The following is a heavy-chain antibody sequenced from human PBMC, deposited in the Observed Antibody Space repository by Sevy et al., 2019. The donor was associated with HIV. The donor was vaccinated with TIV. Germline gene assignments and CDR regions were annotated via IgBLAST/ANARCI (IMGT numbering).Heavy chain of an antibody. J-gene: IGHJ4*02. CDR2: VSGSGGST. Sequence: GGSLRLSCAASGFTFSNYAMSWVRKAPGKGLEWVSAVSGSGGSTYYAESVKGRFTISRDNSKNTLSLQMNSLRAEDTAVYYCAKEDVATIYSFYDHWGQGTLVTVSS. CDR3: AKEDVATIYSFYDH. D-gene: IGHD5-12*01. V-gene: IGHV3-23*01. CDR1: GFTFSNYA.